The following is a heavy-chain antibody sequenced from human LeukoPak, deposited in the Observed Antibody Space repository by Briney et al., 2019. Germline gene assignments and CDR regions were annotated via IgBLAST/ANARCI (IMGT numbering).Heavy chain of an antibody. CDR1: GFIFSSYG. D-gene: IGHD3-10*01. Sequence: GGSLRLSCAASGFIFSSYGMHWVRQAPGKGLEWVAFIRYDGSNKYYADSVKGRFTISRDNSKNTLYLQMNSLRAEDTAVYYCARAMVRGNPPGYWGQGTLVTVSS. J-gene: IGHJ4*02. V-gene: IGHV3-30*02. CDR3: ARAMVRGNPPGY. CDR2: IRYDGSNK.